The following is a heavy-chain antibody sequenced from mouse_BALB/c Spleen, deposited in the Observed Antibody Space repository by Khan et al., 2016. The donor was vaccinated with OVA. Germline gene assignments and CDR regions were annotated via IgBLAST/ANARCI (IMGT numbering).Heavy chain of an antibody. CDR1: GYSFTSYY. V-gene: IGHV1S135*01. Sequence: VQLQQSGPELMKPGSSVKISCKASGYSFTSYYIHWVMQSHGKSLEWIGYIDPFSGGATYNQKFKGKATLTVDKSSSTAYIHLSNLTSEDSAVYFCTGHGYVAWFTYWGQGTLVTSLQ. CDR3: TGHGYVAWFTY. J-gene: IGHJ3*01. D-gene: IGHD2-2*01. CDR2: IDPFSGGA.